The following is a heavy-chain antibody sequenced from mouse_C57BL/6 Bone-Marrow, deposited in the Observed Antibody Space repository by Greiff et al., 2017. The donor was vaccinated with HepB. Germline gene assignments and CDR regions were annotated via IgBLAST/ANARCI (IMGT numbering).Heavy chain of an antibody. J-gene: IGHJ2*01. CDR2: IRNKANNHAT. CDR3: TRRGMITTWYFDY. V-gene: IGHV6-6*01. D-gene: IGHD2-4*01. Sequence: EVKVIESGGGLVQPGGSMKLSCAASGFTFSDAWMDWVRQSPEKGLEWVAEIRNKANNHATYYAESVKGRFTISRDDSKSSVYLQMNSLRAEDTGIYYCTRRGMITTWYFDYWGQGTTLTVSS. CDR1: GFTFSDAW.